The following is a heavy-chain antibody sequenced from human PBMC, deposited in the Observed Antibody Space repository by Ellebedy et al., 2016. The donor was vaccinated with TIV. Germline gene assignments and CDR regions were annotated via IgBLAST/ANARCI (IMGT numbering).Heavy chain of an antibody. J-gene: IGHJ4*02. CDR3: ARGTTYFDY. V-gene: IGHV4-59*01. CDR1: GGSISSYY. Sequence: SETLSLXXTVSGGSISSYYWSWIRQPPGKGLEWIGYIYYSGSTNYNPSLKSRVTISVDTSKNQFSLKLSSVTAADTAVYYCARGTTYFDYWGQGTLVTVSS. D-gene: IGHD4-11*01. CDR2: IYYSGST.